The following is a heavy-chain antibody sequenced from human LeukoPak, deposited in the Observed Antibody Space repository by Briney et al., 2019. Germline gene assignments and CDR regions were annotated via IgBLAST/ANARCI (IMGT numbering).Heavy chain of an antibody. D-gene: IGHD2-15*01. J-gene: IGHJ4*02. Sequence: GGSLRLSCAASGFTLSNYWMNWVRQAPGKGLEWISYISYDSAIKYYADSVRGRFTISRDNAKNSLSLQMHSLRAEDTAVYYCVRDNPRCCGVVPVNIDDFWGQGTLVTVSS. V-gene: IGHV3-48*01. CDR3: VRDNPRCCGVVPVNIDDF. CDR1: GFTLSNYW. CDR2: ISYDSAIK.